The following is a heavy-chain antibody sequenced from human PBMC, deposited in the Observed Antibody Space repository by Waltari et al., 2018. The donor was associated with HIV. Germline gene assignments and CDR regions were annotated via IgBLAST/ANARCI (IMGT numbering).Heavy chain of an antibody. CDR1: RGPISSNVYH. Sequence: QLRRQESGPRLVTPSETLSPPCSVPRGPISSNVYHWCWIRKPPGKGLEWIGSIYYTGNTYYKPSLKRRVTISIDTSKNQFSLRLTSVTAADTAIYYCVAQDYSDSVDWWGQGTLVTVFS. CDR2: IYYTGNT. D-gene: IGHD4-17*01. V-gene: IGHV4-39*07. J-gene: IGHJ4*02. CDR3: VAQDYSDSVDW.